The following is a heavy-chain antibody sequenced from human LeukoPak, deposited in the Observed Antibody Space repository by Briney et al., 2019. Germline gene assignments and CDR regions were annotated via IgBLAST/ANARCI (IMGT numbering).Heavy chain of an antibody. J-gene: IGHJ3*02. V-gene: IGHV1-2*02. CDR2: INPNSGGT. CDR3: ARPWKWLSPDAFDI. D-gene: IGHD3-22*01. CDR1: GYTFTGYY. Sequence: VASVKVSCKASGYTFTGYYMHWVRQAPGQGLEWMGWINPNSGGTNYAQKFQGRVTMTRDTSISTAYMELSRLRSDDTAVYYCARPWKWLSPDAFDIWGQGTMVTVSS.